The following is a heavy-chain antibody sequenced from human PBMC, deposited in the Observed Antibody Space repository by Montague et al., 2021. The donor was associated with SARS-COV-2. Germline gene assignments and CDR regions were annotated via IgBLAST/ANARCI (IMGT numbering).Heavy chain of an antibody. D-gene: IGHD5-12*01. J-gene: IGHJ4*02. CDR3: ARVFDNSGYALDY. V-gene: IGHV4-59*01. CDR1: GGSFKNYY. CDR2: VYHDGSSGSA. Sequence: SETLSLTCTVSGGSFKNYYWSWIRLPPGKGQEWIGYVYHDGSSGSANYNPSVWSRVTISVDTTKKQFSLHLSSVTPADAVEYFCARVFDNSGYALDYWGQGTQVTVSS.